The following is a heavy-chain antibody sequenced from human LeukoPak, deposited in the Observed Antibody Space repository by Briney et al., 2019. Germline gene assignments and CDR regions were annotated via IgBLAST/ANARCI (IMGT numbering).Heavy chain of an antibody. V-gene: IGHV4-34*01. CDR3: ARGLRSFKYNWFDP. CDR1: GGSFSGYY. D-gene: IGHD3-10*01. J-gene: IGHJ5*02. CDR2: INHSGST. Sequence: SETLSLTCAVYGGSFSGYYWSWIRQPPGKGLDWIGEINHSGSTNYNPSLKSRVTISVDTSKNQFSLKLSSVTAADTAVYYCARGLRSFKYNWFDPWGQGTLVTVSS.